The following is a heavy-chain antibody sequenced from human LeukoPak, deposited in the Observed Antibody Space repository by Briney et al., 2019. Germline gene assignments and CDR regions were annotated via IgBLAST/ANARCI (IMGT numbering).Heavy chain of an antibody. J-gene: IGHJ3*01. V-gene: IGHV3-23*01. CDR2: ISGSGGST. CDR1: GFTFSSYA. CDR3: ARDSRSSGSDAFDL. Sequence: GGSLRLSCAASGFTFSSYAMSWVRQAPGKGLEWVSAISGSGGSTYYADSVKGRFTISRDNSKNTLYVQMNSLRAEDTAVYYCARDSRSSGSDAFDLWGQGTMVTVSS. D-gene: IGHD6-19*01.